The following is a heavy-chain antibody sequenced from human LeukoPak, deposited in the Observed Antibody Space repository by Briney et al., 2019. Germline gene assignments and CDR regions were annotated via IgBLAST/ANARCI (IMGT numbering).Heavy chain of an antibody. CDR3: ARVNSYSSSWYVGENYFDY. CDR2: ISGSGGST. J-gene: IGHJ4*02. CDR1: GFTFSRNA. Sequence: GGSLRLSCVASGFTFSRNAMTWVRQAPGKGLEWVSVISGSGGSTYYVDSVKGRFTISRDNSKNTLYLQMNSLRAEDTAVYYCARVNSYSSSWYVGENYFDYWGQGTLVTVSS. V-gene: IGHV3-23*01. D-gene: IGHD6-13*01.